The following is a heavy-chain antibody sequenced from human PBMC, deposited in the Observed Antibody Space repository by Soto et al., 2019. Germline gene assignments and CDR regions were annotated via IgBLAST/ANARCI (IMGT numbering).Heavy chain of an antibody. CDR2: IYYSGTT. V-gene: IGHV4-39*01. CDR3: ARTYEDYVWGSYRSVTHFDY. D-gene: IGHD3-16*02. Sequence: QLQLQESGPGLVKPSETLSLTCYVSGGSISSSSYYWGWIRQPPGKGLEWIGSIYYSGTTYYNPSLQSRVTMSVDTSKNQFSLNLSSVTAADTAVYYCARTYEDYVWGSYRSVTHFDYWGQGTLVTVSS. J-gene: IGHJ4*02. CDR1: GGSISSSSYY.